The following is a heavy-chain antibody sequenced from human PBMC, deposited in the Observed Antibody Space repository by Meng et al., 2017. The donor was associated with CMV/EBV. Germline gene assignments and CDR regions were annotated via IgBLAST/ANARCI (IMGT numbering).Heavy chain of an antibody. Sequence: VQLPESGPGLVKPSETLSLTCTVSGGSISSYYWSWIRQPAGKGLEWIGRIYTSGSTNYNPSLKSRVTMSVDTSKNQFSLKLSSVTAADTAVYYCAREMPIAAAGCFDYWGQGTLVTVSS. D-gene: IGHD6-13*01. V-gene: IGHV4-4*07. CDR2: IYTSGST. CDR3: AREMPIAAAGCFDY. J-gene: IGHJ4*02. CDR1: GGSISSYY.